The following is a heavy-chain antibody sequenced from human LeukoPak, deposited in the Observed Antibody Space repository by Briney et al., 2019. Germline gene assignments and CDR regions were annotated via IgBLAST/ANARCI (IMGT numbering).Heavy chain of an antibody. CDR2: TKQDGSEK. V-gene: IGHV3-7*01. D-gene: IGHD6-13*01. Sequence: GGSLRLSCAASGFTFSSYWMSWVRQAPGKGLEWVANTKQDGSEKYYVDSVKGRFTISRDNAKNSLYLQMNSLRAEDTAVYYCARTIAAADNWFDPWGQGTLVTVSS. CDR1: GFTFSSYW. J-gene: IGHJ5*02. CDR3: ARTIAAADNWFDP.